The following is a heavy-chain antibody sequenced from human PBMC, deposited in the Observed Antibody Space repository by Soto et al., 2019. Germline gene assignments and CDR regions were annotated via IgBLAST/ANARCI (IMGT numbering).Heavy chain of an antibody. CDR1: GFTFSSYA. V-gene: IGHV3-30-3*01. J-gene: IGHJ5*02. Sequence: QVQLVEAGGGVVQPGRSLRLSCAASGFTFSSYAMHWVRQAPGKGLEWVAVISYDGSNKYYADSVKGRFTISRDNSKNTLYLQMNSLRAEDTAVYYCARDMSIADFDPWGQGTLVTVSS. CDR2: ISYDGSNK. D-gene: IGHD6-6*01. CDR3: ARDMSIADFDP.